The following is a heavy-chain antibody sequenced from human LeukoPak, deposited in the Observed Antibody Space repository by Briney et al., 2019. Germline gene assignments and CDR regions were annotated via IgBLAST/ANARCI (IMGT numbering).Heavy chain of an antibody. CDR3: ARDHTIFGVVITDY. CDR2: ISAYNGNT. D-gene: IGHD3-3*01. CDR1: GYTFTSYG. Sequence: ASVKVSCKASGYTFTSYGISWVRQAPGQGLEWMGWISAYNGNTNYAQKLQGRVTMTTDTSTSTAYMELRSLRSDDTAVYYCARDHTIFGVVITDYWGQGTLVTVSS. J-gene: IGHJ4*02. V-gene: IGHV1-18*01.